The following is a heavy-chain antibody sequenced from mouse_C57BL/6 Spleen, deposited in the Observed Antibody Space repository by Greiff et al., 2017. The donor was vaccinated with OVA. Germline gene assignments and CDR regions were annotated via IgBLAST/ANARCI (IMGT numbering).Heavy chain of an antibody. Sequence: DVKLVESGGDLVKPGGSLKLSCAASGFTFSSYGMSWVRQTPDKRLEWVATISSGGSYTYYPDSVKGRFTISRDNAKNTLYLQMSSLKSEDTAMYYCARHDGSSYRYYAMDYWGQGTSVTVSS. J-gene: IGHJ4*01. D-gene: IGHD1-1*01. CDR1: GFTFSSYG. CDR3: ARHDGSSYRYYAMDY. V-gene: IGHV5-6*02. CDR2: ISSGGSYT.